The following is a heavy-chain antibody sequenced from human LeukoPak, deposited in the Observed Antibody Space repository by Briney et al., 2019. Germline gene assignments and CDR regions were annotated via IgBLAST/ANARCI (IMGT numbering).Heavy chain of an antibody. CDR3: AKDLTGYYSMPGY. Sequence: GGSLRLTCASSGFTVSSSFMTWVRQAPGKGLEWVSVIFRGGNTYYADSVKGRFTISRDNSKNTLYLQMNSLRAEDTAVYYCAKDLTGYYSMPGYWAPGTLVTVSS. V-gene: IGHV3-53*01. J-gene: IGHJ4*02. CDR2: IFRGGNT. D-gene: IGHD3-9*01. CDR1: GFTVSSSF.